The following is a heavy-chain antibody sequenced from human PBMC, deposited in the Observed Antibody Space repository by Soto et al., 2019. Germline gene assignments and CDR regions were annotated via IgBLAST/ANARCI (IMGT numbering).Heavy chain of an antibody. V-gene: IGHV3-21*01. CDR3: ARGYQLLLVGYYYYYMDV. Sequence: PGGSLRLSCAASGFTFSSYSMNWVRQAPGKGLEWVSSISSSSSYIYYADSVKGRFTISRDNAKNSLYLQMNSLRAEDTAVYYCARGYQLLLVGYYYYYMDVWGKGTTVTVS. J-gene: IGHJ6*03. CDR1: GFTFSSYS. D-gene: IGHD2-2*01. CDR2: ISSSSSYI.